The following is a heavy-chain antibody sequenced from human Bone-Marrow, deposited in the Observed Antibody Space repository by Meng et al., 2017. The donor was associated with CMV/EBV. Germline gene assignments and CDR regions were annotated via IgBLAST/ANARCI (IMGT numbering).Heavy chain of an antibody. V-gene: IGHV3-21*01. CDR1: GFIFSSYS. CDR3: ATGSYRQVRGVTGYYYYGMDV. D-gene: IGHD3-10*01. J-gene: IGHJ6*02. Sequence: GGSLRLSCAASGFIFSSYSMNWVRQAPGKGLEWVSSISSSSSYIYYADSVEGRFTISRNNAKNSLYLQMNSLRAEDTAVYYCATGSYRQVRGVTGYYYYGMDVWGQGTTVTVSS. CDR2: ISSSSSYI.